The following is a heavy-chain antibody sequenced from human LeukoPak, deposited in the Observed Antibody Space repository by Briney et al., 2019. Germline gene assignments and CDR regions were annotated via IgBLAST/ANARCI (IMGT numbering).Heavy chain of an antibody. J-gene: IGHJ4*02. V-gene: IGHV4-39*01. D-gene: IGHD2-8*01. Sequence: SETLSLTCTVSGGSISSSSYYWGWLRQPPGKGLEWIGSIYYSGSTYYNPSLKSRVTISVDTSKNQFSLKLSSVTAADTAVYYCARRISAAIGYCTNGVCYVWDYWGQGTLVTVSS. CDR2: IYYSGST. CDR3: ARRISAAIGYCTNGVCYVWDY. CDR1: GGSISSSSYY.